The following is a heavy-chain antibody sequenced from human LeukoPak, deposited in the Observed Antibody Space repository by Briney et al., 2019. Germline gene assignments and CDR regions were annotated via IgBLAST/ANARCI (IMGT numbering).Heavy chain of an antibody. CDR2: IYYSGST. Sequence: SETLSLTCTVSGGSISSYYWSWIRQPPGKGLEWIGYIYYSGSTNYNPSLKSRVTISVDTSKNQFSLKLSSVTAADTAVYYCARDYYKHAFDIWGQGTMVTVSS. CDR3: ARDYYKHAFDI. CDR1: GGSISSYY. V-gene: IGHV4-59*01. D-gene: IGHD1-26*01. J-gene: IGHJ3*02.